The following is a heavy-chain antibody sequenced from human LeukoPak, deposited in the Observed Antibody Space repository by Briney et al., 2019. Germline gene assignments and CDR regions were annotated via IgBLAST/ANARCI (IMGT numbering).Heavy chain of an antibody. D-gene: IGHD6-13*01. J-gene: IGHJ4*02. CDR2: VFDSGGT. Sequence: SETLSLTCTVSGGSISNYWWSWIRQPSGKGLVWIGYVFDSGGTNYNPSLKSRVTISVDTSKKQFSLKLSSVTAADTAVYYCARGYSSSWNYFDYWGQGTLVTVSS. V-gene: IGHV4-59*01. CDR1: GGSISNYW. CDR3: ARGYSSSWNYFDY.